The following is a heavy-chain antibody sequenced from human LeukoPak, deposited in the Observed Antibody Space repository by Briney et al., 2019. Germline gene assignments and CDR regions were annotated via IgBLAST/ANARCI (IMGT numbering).Heavy chain of an antibody. V-gene: IGHV1-69*05. CDR1: GYTFTSYG. J-gene: IGHJ5*02. D-gene: IGHD2-2*01. CDR2: IIPIFGTA. CDR3: ARDREGYCSSTGCYWFDP. Sequence: ASVKVSCKASGYTFTSYGISWVRQAPGQGLEWMGRIIPIFGTANYAQKFQGRVTITTEESTSTAYMELSSLRSEDTAVYYCARDREGYCSSTGCYWFDPWGQGTLVTVSS.